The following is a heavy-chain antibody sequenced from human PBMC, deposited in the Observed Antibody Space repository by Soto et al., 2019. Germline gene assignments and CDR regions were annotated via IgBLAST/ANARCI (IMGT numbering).Heavy chain of an antibody. CDR2: INPSGGST. J-gene: IGHJ4*02. D-gene: IGHD6-6*01. Sequence: GASVKVSCKASGYTFTSYYMHWVRQAPGQGLEWMGIINPSGGSTSYAQKFQGRVTMTRDTSTSTVYMELSSLRSEDTAVYYCARVTIAARPPGYYFDYWGQGTLVTVSS. CDR1: GYTFTSYY. V-gene: IGHV1-46*01. CDR3: ARVTIAARPPGYYFDY.